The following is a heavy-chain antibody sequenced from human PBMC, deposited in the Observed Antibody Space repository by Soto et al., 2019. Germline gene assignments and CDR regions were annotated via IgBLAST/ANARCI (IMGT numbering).Heavy chain of an antibody. Sequence: SETLSLTCTVSGDSIGTTHSYWAWIRQSPGKGLEWIGNIHYSGSTYYMPSLRSRVTLSVDTSKNQFSLRLTSVTAEDPAVYYCARHEGNGNVWPLDYWGQGILVTVSS. J-gene: IGHJ4*02. CDR1: GDSIGTTHSY. V-gene: IGHV4-39*01. CDR3: ARHEGNGNVWPLDY. D-gene: IGHD2-8*01. CDR2: IHYSGST.